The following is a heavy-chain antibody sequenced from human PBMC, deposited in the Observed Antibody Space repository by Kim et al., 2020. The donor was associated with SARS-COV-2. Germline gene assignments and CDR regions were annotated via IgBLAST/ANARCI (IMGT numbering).Heavy chain of an antibody. V-gene: IGHV3-23*01. D-gene: IGHD3-22*01. J-gene: IGHJ4*02. CDR2: ISTSGANT. CDR3: AKRMLSSSGNYYFDY. Sequence: GGSLRLSCAASGFTFSTYAMTWVRQAPGKGLEWVSAISTSGANTYYADSVKGRFTISRDNSKNTLYLQMTSLRAEDTAVYYCAKRMLSSSGNYYFDYWGQGTLVTVSS. CDR1: GFTFSTYA.